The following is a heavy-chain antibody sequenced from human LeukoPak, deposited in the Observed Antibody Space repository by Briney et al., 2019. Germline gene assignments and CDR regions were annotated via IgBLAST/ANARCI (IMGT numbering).Heavy chain of an antibody. J-gene: IGHJ4*02. CDR1: GYSLPSYW. V-gene: IGHV5-10-1*01. CDR3: TGGYYYGSGSFYDIY. Sequence: GESLKISCKGSGYSLPSYWISWVRQMPGKGLDWMGRIDPSDSYTKYRPSFQGHVTISADKSITTAYLQWSSLKASDTAMYYCTGGYYYGSGSFYDIYWGQGTLVTVSS. D-gene: IGHD3-10*01. CDR2: IDPSDSYT.